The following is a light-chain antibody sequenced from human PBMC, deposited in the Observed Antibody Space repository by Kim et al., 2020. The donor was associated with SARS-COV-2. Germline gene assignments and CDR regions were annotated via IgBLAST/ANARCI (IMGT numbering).Light chain of an antibody. CDR3: HHYYNLPIT. J-gene: IGKJ5*01. V-gene: IGKV4-1*01. Sequence: DIVMTQSPDSLAVSLAERATINCKSSQSVLYSSSNKNYLAWYQQKPGQPPKLLIYWASTRESGVPDRFSGSGSGTDFTLTISSLQAEDVAVYYCHHYYNLPITFGQGTRLEIK. CDR2: WAS. CDR1: QSVLYSSSNKNY.